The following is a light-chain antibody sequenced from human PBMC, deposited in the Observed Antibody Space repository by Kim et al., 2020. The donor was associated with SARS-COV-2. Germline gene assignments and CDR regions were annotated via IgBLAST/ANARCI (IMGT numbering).Light chain of an antibody. J-gene: IGLJ2*01. CDR2: GKD. Sequence: ALGQTVRITCQGDRLRNYYASWYQQKPGQAPILVVSGKDYRPSGIPDRFSGSSSGNTVSLTITGAQAEDEADYYCNSRDSSGDHVVFGGGTQLTVL. CDR1: RLRNYY. V-gene: IGLV3-19*01. CDR3: NSRDSSGDHVV.